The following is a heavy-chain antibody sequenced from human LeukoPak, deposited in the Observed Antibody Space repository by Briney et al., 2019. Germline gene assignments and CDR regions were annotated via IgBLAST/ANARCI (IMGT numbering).Heavy chain of an antibody. V-gene: IGHV4-59*01. Sequence: SETLTLTCTVSGGSISGYYWSWIRQPPGKGLEWIGYIYYSGSTNYNPSLKSRITISVDTSKNQFSLKLSSVTAADTAVYYCARVVSGWVDYWGQGTLVTVSS. CDR3: ARVVSGWVDY. CDR1: GGSISGYY. CDR2: IYYSGST. J-gene: IGHJ4*02. D-gene: IGHD6-19*01.